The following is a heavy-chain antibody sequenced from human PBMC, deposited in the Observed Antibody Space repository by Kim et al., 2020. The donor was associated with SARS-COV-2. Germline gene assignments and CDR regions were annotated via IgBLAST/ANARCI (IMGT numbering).Heavy chain of an antibody. D-gene: IGHD6-19*01. J-gene: IGHJ4*01. CDR1: GFTFNDYY. CDR3: ARVASGSTAWYYFDY. V-gene: IGHV3-11*03. Sequence: GGSLRLSGAASGFTFNDYYMTWIRQAPGKGLEWISYISSSSSYTKYADYVKGRFTISRDNAKHSLYLQMNSLRAEDPAVYYCARVASGSTAWYYFDYWG. CDR2: ISSSSSYT.